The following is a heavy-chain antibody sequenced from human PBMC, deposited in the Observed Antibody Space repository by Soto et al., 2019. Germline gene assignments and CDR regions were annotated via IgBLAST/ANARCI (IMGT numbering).Heavy chain of an antibody. Sequence: PGGSLRLSCAASGFTFSNAWMSWVRQAPGKGLEWVGRIKSKTDGGTTDYAAPVKGRFTISRDDSKNTLYLQMNSLKTEDTAVYYCTTAVYYDSSGNYAFDIWGQGTMVAVSS. V-gene: IGHV3-15*01. CDR2: IKSKTDGGTT. CDR3: TTAVYYDSSGNYAFDI. J-gene: IGHJ3*02. CDR1: GFTFSNAW. D-gene: IGHD3-22*01.